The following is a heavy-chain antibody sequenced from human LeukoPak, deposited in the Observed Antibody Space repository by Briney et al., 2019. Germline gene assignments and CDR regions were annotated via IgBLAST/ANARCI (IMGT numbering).Heavy chain of an antibody. J-gene: IGHJ4*02. V-gene: IGHV3-21*01. D-gene: IGHD3-9*01. Sequence: PGGSLRLSCAASGFTFSSYMNRVRQAPGKGLEWVSSISSTSSYIYYADSVKGRFTISRDNAKISLYLQMNSLRADDTAVYYCARGQSRYFDWYLGFFDYWGQGTLVTVSS. CDR2: ISSTSSYI. CDR1: GFTFSSY. CDR3: ARGQSRYFDWYLGFFDY.